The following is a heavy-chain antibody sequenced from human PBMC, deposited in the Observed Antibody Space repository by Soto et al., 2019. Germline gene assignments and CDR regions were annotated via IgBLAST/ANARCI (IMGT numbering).Heavy chain of an antibody. J-gene: IGHJ4*02. Sequence: EVQLVESGGGLAQPGGSLRLSCAASGFSFSDDYMDWVRQAPGKGLEWVGRSRNKANSYTTEYAASVKGRFTISRDDSKYSLYLQMNSLTTEDTAVYYCASHSYYGGIFSFHYWGQGTLVTVSS. CDR1: GFSFSDDY. CDR3: ASHSYYGGIFSFHY. CDR2: SRNKANSYTT. D-gene: IGHD3-10*01. V-gene: IGHV3-72*01.